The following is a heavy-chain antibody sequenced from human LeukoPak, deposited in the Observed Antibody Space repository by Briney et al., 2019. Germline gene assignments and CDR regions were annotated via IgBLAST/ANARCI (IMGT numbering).Heavy chain of an antibody. CDR3: ASRQRYSSGWYFDC. CDR2: INYSGNT. J-gene: IGHJ4*02. D-gene: IGHD6-19*01. Sequence: SETLSLTCTVSGGSVSSGSYYWSWIRQPPGKGLEWIGTINYSGNTYYNPSLKSRVTMSIDTSKNQFSLKLSSVTAADTAVYYCASRQRYSSGWYFDCWGQGALVTVSS. CDR1: GGSVSSGSYY. V-gene: IGHV4-39*01.